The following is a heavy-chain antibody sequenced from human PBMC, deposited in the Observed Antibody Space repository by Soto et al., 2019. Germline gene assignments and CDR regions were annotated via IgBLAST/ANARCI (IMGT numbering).Heavy chain of an antibody. V-gene: IGHV2-5*02. Sequence: SGPTLVNPTQTLTLTCTFSGLSDTTSGVSVGWIRQAPGKALEWLALIYWDDDKRYSPSLKSRLTIIKDTSKNQVVLTMTNMDPVDTATYYCAHRQGSIVVNGDNWFDPWGQGTLVTVSS. CDR1: GLSDTTSGVS. CDR2: IYWDDDK. J-gene: IGHJ5*02. D-gene: IGHD1-26*01. CDR3: AHRQGSIVVNGDNWFDP.